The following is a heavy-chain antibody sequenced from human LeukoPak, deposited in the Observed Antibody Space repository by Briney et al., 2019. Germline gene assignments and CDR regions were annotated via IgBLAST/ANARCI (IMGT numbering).Heavy chain of an antibody. CDR1: GESFSGYY. J-gene: IGHJ6*03. Sequence: SETLSLTCAVYGESFSGYYWSWIRQSPGKGLEWIGEINHSGNTNYNPSLKSRVTISVDTSKNQFSLKLNSVTAADTGVYFCARTQSFLLVYYYYYMDVWGKGTTVTVS. V-gene: IGHV4-34*01. CDR3: ARTQSFLLVYYYYYMDV. D-gene: IGHD2-15*01. CDR2: INHSGNT.